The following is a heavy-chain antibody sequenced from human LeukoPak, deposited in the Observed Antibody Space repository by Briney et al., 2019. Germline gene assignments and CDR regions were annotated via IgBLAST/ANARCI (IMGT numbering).Heavy chain of an antibody. CDR3: ARLSRGYSYGGFDY. D-gene: IGHD5-18*01. V-gene: IGHV3-30*04. Sequence: PGGSLRLSCAASGFIFSSYAMHWVRQAPGKGLEWVAVISYDGSNKYYADSVKGRFTISRDNSKNTLYLQMNGLRAEDTAVYYCARLSRGYSYGGFDYWGQGTLVTVSS. J-gene: IGHJ4*02. CDR2: ISYDGSNK. CDR1: GFIFSSYA.